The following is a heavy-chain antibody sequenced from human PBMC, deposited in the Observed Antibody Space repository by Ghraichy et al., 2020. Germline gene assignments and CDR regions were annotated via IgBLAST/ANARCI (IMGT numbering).Heavy chain of an antibody. J-gene: IGHJ6*02. Sequence: GGSLRLSCAASGFTFSSYSMNWVRQAPGKGLEWVSYISSSSSTIYYEDSVKGLFTISRDNAKNSLYLQMQSLRYEDTAVYYCSRVGYYYYGMVVWGQGTTVTVSS. CDR3: SRVGYYYYGMVV. V-gene: IGHV3-48*02. CDR1: GFTFSSYS. CDR2: ISSSSSTI.